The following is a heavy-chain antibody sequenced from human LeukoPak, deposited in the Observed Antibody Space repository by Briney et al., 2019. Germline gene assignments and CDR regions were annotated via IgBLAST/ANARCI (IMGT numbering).Heavy chain of an antibody. Sequence: GGSLRLSCAASGFTFSSYWMSWVRQAPGKGLEWVANIKQDGSEKYYVDSVKGRFTISRDNAKNSLYLQMNSLRAEDTAVYYCARGGAPYCTSTSRYEDWFDPWGQGTLVTVSS. CDR2: IKQDGSEK. J-gene: IGHJ5*02. CDR1: GFTFSSYW. D-gene: IGHD2-2*01. CDR3: ARGGAPYCTSTSRYEDWFDP. V-gene: IGHV3-7*05.